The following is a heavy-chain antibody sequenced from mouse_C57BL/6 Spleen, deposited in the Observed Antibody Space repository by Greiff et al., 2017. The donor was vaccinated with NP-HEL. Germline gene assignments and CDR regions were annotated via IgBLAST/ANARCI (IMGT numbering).Heavy chain of an antibody. V-gene: IGHV1-42*01. CDR2: INPSTGGT. CDR1: GYSFTGYY. CDR3: ARPIYDGYYFDY. Sequence: EVQLQQSGPELVKPGASVKISCKASGYSFTGYYMNWVKQSPEKSLEWIGEINPSTGGTTYNQKFKAKATLTVDKSSSTAYMQLKSLTSEDSAVYYCARPIYDGYYFDYWGQGTTLTVSS. J-gene: IGHJ2*01. D-gene: IGHD2-3*01.